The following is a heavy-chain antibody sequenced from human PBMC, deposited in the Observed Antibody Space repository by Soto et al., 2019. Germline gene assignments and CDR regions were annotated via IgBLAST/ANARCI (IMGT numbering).Heavy chain of an antibody. CDR2: IYYSGST. Sequence: SETLSLTCTVSGGSISSSSYYWGWIRQPPGKGLEWIGSIYYSGSTYYNPSLKSRVTISVDTSKNQFSLKLSSVTAADTAVYYCARHGAARTNRRALSPKLEFDPWGQGTLVTVSS. CDR3: ARHGAARTNRRALSPKLEFDP. J-gene: IGHJ5*02. CDR1: GGSISSSSYY. D-gene: IGHD6-6*01. V-gene: IGHV4-39*01.